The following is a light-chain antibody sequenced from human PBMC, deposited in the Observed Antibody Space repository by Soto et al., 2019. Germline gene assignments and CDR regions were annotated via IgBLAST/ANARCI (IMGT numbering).Light chain of an antibody. V-gene: IGKV3D-20*01. CDR2: DAS. Sequence: EIVLTQSPATLSLAPAERATLSCGASQSVSSSYLAWYQQKPGLAPRLLIYDASSRATGIPDWFSGSGSGTDFTLTISRLEPEDFAVYYCQLYGSSPYTFGQGTKLEIK. J-gene: IGKJ2*01. CDR1: QSVSSSY. CDR3: QLYGSSPYT.